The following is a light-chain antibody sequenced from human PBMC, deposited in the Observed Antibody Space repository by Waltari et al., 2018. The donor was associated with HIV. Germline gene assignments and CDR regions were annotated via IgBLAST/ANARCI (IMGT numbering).Light chain of an antibody. CDR3: SSYTSSSTTV. Sequence: QSALTQPPSVSGSPGQSVTISCTGTSSAVGNNNLVSWYQQPPGKVPNLMIYEVSNRPSGVPDRFSGSKSGNTASLTISGLLAEDEADYYCSSYTSSSTTVFGGGTKLTVL. CDR1: SSAVGNNNL. J-gene: IGLJ2*01. V-gene: IGLV2-18*02. CDR2: EVS.